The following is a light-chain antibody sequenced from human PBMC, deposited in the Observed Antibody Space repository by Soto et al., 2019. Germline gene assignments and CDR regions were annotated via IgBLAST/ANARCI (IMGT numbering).Light chain of an antibody. Sequence: QSALTQPASVYGSPGQSITISCTGTSSDVGGYNYVSWYQQHPGKAPKLMIYDVTNRPSGVSDRFSGSKSANTASLTISWLQAEDESDYYSSSYTSSSTRVFVTGTKLTVL. CDR2: DVT. CDR1: SSDVGGYNY. V-gene: IGLV2-14*01. J-gene: IGLJ1*01. CDR3: SSYTSSSTRV.